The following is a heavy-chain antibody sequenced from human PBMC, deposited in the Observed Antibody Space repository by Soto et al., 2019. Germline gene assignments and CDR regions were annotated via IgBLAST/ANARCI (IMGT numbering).Heavy chain of an antibody. V-gene: IGHV6-1*01. CDR1: GDSVSSNNAA. Sequence: QVQLQQSGPGLGKSSQTLSLTCVISGDSVSSNNAAWNWIRQSPSRGLEWLGRTYYRSKWYNDYAISVKSRIDINPDTSKNQFSLQLNSLSPEDTAMYYCARESYGSGSYDGMDVWGQGTTVTVSS. CDR2: TYYRSKWYN. D-gene: IGHD3-10*01. J-gene: IGHJ6*02. CDR3: ARESYGSGSYDGMDV.